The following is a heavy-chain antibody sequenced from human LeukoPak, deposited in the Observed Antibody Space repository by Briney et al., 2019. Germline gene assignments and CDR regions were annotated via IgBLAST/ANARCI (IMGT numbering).Heavy chain of an antibody. V-gene: IGHV3-66*01. CDR3: ARSETYDAFDI. J-gene: IGHJ3*02. CDR2: IYSGGST. Sequence: GGSLRLSCAASGFTVSSNYMSWVRQAPGKGLEWVSVIYSGGSTYYADSVKGRFTISRDNSKNTRYLQMNSLRAEDTAVYYCARSETYDAFDIWGQGTMVTVSS. CDR1: GFTVSSNY.